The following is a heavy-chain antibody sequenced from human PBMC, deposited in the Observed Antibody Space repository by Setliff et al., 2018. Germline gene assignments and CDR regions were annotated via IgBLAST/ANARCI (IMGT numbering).Heavy chain of an antibody. CDR2: IYYSGNT. J-gene: IGHJ5*02. CDR3: ARGHCSSGECPNYFDP. Sequence: SETLSLTCTVSGGSMIGGHYYWSWIRQLPGKGLEWIAYIYYSGNTYYNPSLKSRITISVDTSKNQFSLKINSVTAADTAVYYCARGHCSSGECPNYFDPWGQGTQVTVSS. CDR1: GGSMIGGHYY. V-gene: IGHV4-31*03. D-gene: IGHD2-15*01.